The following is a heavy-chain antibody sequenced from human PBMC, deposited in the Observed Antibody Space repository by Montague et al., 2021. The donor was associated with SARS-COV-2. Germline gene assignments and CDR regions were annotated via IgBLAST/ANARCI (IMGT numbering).Heavy chain of an antibody. CDR2: ISATSRTI. V-gene: IGHV3-48*04. CDR3: VRDPATGMDV. CDR1: GFTCSDYG. Sequence: SLRLSCAASGFTCSDYGINWVRQAPGMGLEWFSYISATSRTIYYADSVKGRFTVSRDNAKNSLYLQMNSLRAEDTALYYCVRDPATGMDVWGLGTMVTVSS. J-gene: IGHJ6*02.